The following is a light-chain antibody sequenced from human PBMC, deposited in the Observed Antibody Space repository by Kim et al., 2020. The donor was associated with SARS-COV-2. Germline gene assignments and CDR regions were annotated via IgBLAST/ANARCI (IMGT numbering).Light chain of an antibody. CDR3: QVWDSSSDHWV. V-gene: IGLV3-21*04. CDR2: YDS. J-gene: IGLJ3*02. CDR1: NIVIKS. Sequence: PGKTARIPCGGNNIVIKSVHWYQQKPGQAPVLVIYYDSDRPSGIPERFSGSNSGNTATLTISRVEAGDEADYYCQVWDSSSDHWVFGGGTKLTVL.